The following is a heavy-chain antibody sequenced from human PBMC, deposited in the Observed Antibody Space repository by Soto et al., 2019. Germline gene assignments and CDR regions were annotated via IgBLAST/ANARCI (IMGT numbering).Heavy chain of an antibody. J-gene: IGHJ4*02. Sequence: QVQLVQSGAEVKKPGASVKVSCKASGYTFTSYGISWVRQAPGQGLEWMGWISAYNGNTNYAQKLQGRVTMTTDTPTSTAYMELRSLRSDDTAVYYCARDTVRKYRAVAGTADYWGQGTLVTVSS. D-gene: IGHD6-19*01. CDR3: ARDTVRKYRAVAGTADY. V-gene: IGHV1-18*01. CDR1: GYTFTSYG. CDR2: ISAYNGNT.